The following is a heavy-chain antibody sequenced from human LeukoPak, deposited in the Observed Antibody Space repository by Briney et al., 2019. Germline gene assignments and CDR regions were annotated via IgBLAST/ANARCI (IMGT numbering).Heavy chain of an antibody. CDR1: GYTFAGYY. V-gene: IGHV1-2*02. CDR3: ARGPTCSGYVFALDY. Sequence: ASVKVSCKASGYTFAGYYMHWVRQAPGQGLEWMGWINPNSGGTNYAQKFQGRVTMTRDTSISTAYMELSRLRSDDTAVYYCARGPTCSGYVFALDYWGQGTLVTVSS. D-gene: IGHD5-12*01. J-gene: IGHJ4*02. CDR2: INPNSGGT.